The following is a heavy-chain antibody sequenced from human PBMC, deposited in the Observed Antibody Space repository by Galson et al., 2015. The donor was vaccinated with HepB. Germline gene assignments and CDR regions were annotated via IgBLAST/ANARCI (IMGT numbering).Heavy chain of an antibody. Sequence: SVKVSCKASGYTFTGYYMHWVRQAPGQGLEWMGWINPNSGGTNYAQKFQGRVTMTRDTSISTAYMELSRLRSDDTAVYYCARDPIVVVPAAPGHYYYYYMDVWGKGTTVTVSS. D-gene: IGHD2-2*01. CDR2: INPNSGGT. V-gene: IGHV1-2*02. J-gene: IGHJ6*03. CDR1: GYTFTGYY. CDR3: ARDPIVVVPAAPGHYYYYYMDV.